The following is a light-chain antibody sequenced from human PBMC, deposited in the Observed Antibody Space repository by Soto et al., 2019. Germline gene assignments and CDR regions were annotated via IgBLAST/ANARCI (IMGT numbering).Light chain of an antibody. V-gene: IGKV3-20*01. CDR2: GAS. J-gene: IGKJ5*01. Sequence: EIVLNQSPGTLSLSPGEGATLSCRASQSVSSSYIAWYQQRPGQTPSLLIYGASTRATGIPDRFSGSGSGTHFTLTISRLEPGDFAVYYCQHFGGTTFTFGQGTRLEI. CDR1: QSVSSSY. CDR3: QHFGGTTFT.